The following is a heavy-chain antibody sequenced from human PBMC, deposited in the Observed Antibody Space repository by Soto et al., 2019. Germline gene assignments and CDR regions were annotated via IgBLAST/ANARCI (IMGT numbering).Heavy chain of an antibody. D-gene: IGHD2-15*01. CDR3: AHSATVSDAFDI. CDR2: IYWDADK. CDR1: GFSLRSSGVG. V-gene: IGHV2-5*02. Sequence: QITLKESGPTLVKPTQTLTLTCTFSGFSLRSSGVGVGWFRQPPGKAVEGLALIYWDADKRYSPSLKSRLTITKDASKNQVFLTMTNMDPVDTATYYCAHSATVSDAFDIWGQGTMVTVSS. J-gene: IGHJ3*02.